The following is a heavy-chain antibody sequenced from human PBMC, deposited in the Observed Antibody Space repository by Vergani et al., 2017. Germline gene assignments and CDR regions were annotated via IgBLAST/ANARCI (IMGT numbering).Heavy chain of an antibody. V-gene: IGHV4-38-2*02. CDR1: GYSISRGYY. D-gene: IGHD6-13*01. Sequence: QVQLQESGPGLVKPSETLSLTCSVSGYSISRGYYWGWIRQPPGKGLEWIATVFHSGSAYYNPSLKSRVSISVDTSKNQFSLKLSSVTAADTAVYYCARHGYSSSWYDCWGQGTLVTVSS. CDR3: ARHGYSSSWYDC. CDR2: VFHSGSA. J-gene: IGHJ5*01.